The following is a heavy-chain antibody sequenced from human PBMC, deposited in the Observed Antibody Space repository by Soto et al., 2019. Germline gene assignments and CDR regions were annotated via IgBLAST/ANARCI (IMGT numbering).Heavy chain of an antibody. J-gene: IGHJ4*02. CDR2: IFSGGNA. V-gene: IGHV3-53*01. D-gene: IGHD3-10*01. CDR1: VVTGNSNV. Sequence: GGSLRLSCAVSVVTGNSNVMSWVRQAPGKGLEWVSVIFSGGNADYADSVKGRFIMSRDISKNTLYLQMNSLRAEDTAVYFCVKEFRGALDYWGQGTLVTVSS. CDR3: VKEFRGALDY.